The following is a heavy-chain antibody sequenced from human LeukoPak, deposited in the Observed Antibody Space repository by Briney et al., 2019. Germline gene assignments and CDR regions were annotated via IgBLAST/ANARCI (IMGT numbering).Heavy chain of an antibody. CDR3: ARGTLGILRWFDP. V-gene: IGHV4-34*01. J-gene: IGHJ5*02. D-gene: IGHD7-27*01. CDR1: GGSFSGYY. CDR2: INRSGST. Sequence: SETLSLTCAVYGGSFSGYYWSWIRQPPGKGLEWIGEINRSGSTNYNPSLRSRVTISVDTSKNQFSLKLSSVTAADTAVYYCARGTLGILRWFDPWGQGTLVTVSS.